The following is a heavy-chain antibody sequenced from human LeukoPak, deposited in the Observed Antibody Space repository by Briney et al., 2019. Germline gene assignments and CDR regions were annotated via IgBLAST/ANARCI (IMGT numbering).Heavy chain of an antibody. CDR2: IIPIFGTA. D-gene: IGHD3-3*01. CDR1: GYTFTSYG. Sequence: GASVKVSCKASGYTFTSYGISWVRRAPGQGLEWMGGIIPIFGTANYAQKFQGRVTITTDESTSTAYMELSSLRSEDTAVYYCARGVDYDFWSGPHYYYYMDVWGKGTTVTVSS. CDR3: ARGVDYDFWSGPHYYYYMDV. V-gene: IGHV1-69*05. J-gene: IGHJ6*03.